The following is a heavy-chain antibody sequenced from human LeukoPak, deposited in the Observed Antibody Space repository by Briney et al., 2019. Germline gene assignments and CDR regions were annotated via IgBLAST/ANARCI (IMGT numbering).Heavy chain of an antibody. J-gene: IGHJ6*03. Sequence: ASVKVSCKASGYSFTSYGISWVRQAPGQGLEWMGWISTYNDKSKYAQNLQGRVTMTTDTSSSTAYMELRSLRSDDTAVYYCARSSSSWSYYYYMDVWGKGTTVTVSS. D-gene: IGHD6-13*01. CDR3: ARSSSSWSYYYYMDV. V-gene: IGHV1-18*01. CDR2: ISTYNDKS. CDR1: GYSFTSYG.